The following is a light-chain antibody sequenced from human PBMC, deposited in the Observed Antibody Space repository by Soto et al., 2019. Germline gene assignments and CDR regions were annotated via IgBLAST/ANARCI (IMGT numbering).Light chain of an antibody. CDR2: GSS. J-gene: IGLJ1*01. V-gene: IGLV1-40*01. CDR1: RSNIGANYD. Sequence: QSVLTPPPSVSGAPGQSVTISCTGNRSNIGANYDVHWYQQLPGTAPKLLIYGSSNRPSGVPDRFSGSKSGTSASLAITGLRAEDEADYFCQSYDTSLGGGVFGTGTKVTVL. CDR3: QSYDTSLGGGV.